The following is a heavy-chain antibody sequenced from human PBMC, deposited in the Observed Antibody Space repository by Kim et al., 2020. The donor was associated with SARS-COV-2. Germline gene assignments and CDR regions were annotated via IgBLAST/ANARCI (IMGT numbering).Heavy chain of an antibody. CDR1: GFTFSSYW. CDR2: IKQDGSEK. D-gene: IGHD2-2*01. J-gene: IGHJ6*02. Sequence: GGSLRLSCAASGFTFSSYWMSWVRQAPGKGLEWVANIKQDGSEKYYVDSVKGRFTISRDNAKNSLYLQMNSLRAEDTAVYYCARVVRDIVVVPAAISYYGMDVWGQGTTVTVSS. CDR3: ARVVRDIVVVPAAISYYGMDV. V-gene: IGHV3-7*01.